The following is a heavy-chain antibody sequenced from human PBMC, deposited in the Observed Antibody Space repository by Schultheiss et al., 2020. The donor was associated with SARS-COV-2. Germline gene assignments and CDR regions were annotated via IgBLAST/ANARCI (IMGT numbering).Heavy chain of an antibody. D-gene: IGHD2-15*01. CDR3: ARDGSCSGGSCDFDY. Sequence: GESLKISCAASGFTVSSNYMSWVRQAPGKGLEWVSSISSSSSYIYYADSVKGRFTISRDNAKNSLYLQMNSLRAEDTAVYYCARDGSCSGGSCDFDYWGQGTLVTVSS. CDR2: ISSSSSYI. V-gene: IGHV3-21*01. CDR1: GFTVSSNY. J-gene: IGHJ4*02.